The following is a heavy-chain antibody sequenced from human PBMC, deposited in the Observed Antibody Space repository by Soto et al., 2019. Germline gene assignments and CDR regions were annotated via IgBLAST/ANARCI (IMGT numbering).Heavy chain of an antibody. J-gene: IGHJ4*02. CDR1: GFTVSSNY. D-gene: IGHD6-6*01. CDR3: ARSAPPYIAAPTSETGYFDY. CDR2: IYSGGST. V-gene: IGHV3-66*01. Sequence: GGSLRLSCAASGFTVSSNYMSWVRQAPGKGLEWVSVIYSGGSTYYADSVKGRFTISRDNSKNTLYLQMNSLRAEDTAVYYCARSAPPYIAAPTSETGYFDYWGQGTLVTVSS.